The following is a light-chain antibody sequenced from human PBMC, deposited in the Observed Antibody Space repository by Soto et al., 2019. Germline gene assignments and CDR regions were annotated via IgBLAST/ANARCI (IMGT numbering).Light chain of an antibody. Sequence: EIVLTQSPGTLSLSPGERATLSCRASQSVSSSYLAWYKQKPGQAPRQLIYGASSRATGIPDRFSGSGSGTDFTRTITRLEPEDFAVYYCQHYRTSFGGGTRVEIK. CDR1: QSVSSSY. CDR3: QHYRTS. V-gene: IGKV3-20*01. J-gene: IGKJ4*01. CDR2: GAS.